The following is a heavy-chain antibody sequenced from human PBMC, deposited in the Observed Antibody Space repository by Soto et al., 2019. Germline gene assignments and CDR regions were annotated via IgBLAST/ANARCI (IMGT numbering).Heavy chain of an antibody. J-gene: IGHJ6*02. CDR3: ARDSYTIFGVAYYYYGMDV. Sequence: ASVKVSCKASGYTFTSYYMHWVRQAPGQGLEWMGIINPSGGSTSYAQKFQGRVTMTRDTSTSTVYMELSSLRSEDTAVYYCARDSYTIFGVAYYYYGMDVWGQGTRVTVSS. CDR2: INPSGGST. CDR1: GYTFTSYY. D-gene: IGHD3-3*01. V-gene: IGHV1-46*01.